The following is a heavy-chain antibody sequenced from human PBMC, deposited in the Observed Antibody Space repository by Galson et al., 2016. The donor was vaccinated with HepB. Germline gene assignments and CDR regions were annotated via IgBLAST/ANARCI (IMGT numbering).Heavy chain of an antibody. J-gene: IGHJ4*02. CDR3: ARVSVAYSSGWNAPCE. CDR2: IIPIFGTA. Sequence: SVKVSCKASGGTFSSYAISWVRQAPGQGLEWMGGIIPIFGTANYAQKFQGRVTITADDSTNTAYMELRSLTSEDKAVFYCARVSVAYSSGWNAPCEWGQGTLVTVSS. V-gene: IGHV1-69*13. D-gene: IGHD6-19*01. CDR1: GGTFSSYA.